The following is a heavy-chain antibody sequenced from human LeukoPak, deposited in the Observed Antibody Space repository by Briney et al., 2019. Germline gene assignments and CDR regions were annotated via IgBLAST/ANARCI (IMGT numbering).Heavy chain of an antibody. J-gene: IGHJ6*02. Sequence: SETLSLTCTVSGGSISSSSYYWGWIRQSPGKGLEWIGSIYYSGSTYYNPSLKSRVTISVDTSKNQFSLKLSSVTAADTAVYYCARVGKHYGMDVWGQGTTVTVSS. CDR1: GGSISSSSYY. CDR3: ARVGKHYGMDV. CDR2: IYYSGST. V-gene: IGHV4-39*07. D-gene: IGHD1-26*01.